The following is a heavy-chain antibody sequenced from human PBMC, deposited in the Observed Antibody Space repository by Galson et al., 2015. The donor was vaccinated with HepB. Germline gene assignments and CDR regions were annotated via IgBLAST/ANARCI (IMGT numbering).Heavy chain of an antibody. V-gene: IGHV1-69*05. CDR2: IIPIFGTA. CDR3: ARSGRYYYYYMDV. J-gene: IGHJ6*03. CDR1: GGTFSSYA. Sequence: SVKVSCKASGGTFSSYAISWVRQAPGQGLEWMGGIIPIFGTANYAQKLQGRVTMTTDTSTSTAYMELRSLRSDDTAVYYCARSGRYYYYYMDVWGKGTTVTVSS.